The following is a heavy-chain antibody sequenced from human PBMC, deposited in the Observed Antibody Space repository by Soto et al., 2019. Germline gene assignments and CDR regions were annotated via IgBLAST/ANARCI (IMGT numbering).Heavy chain of an antibody. CDR1: GGSISSHY. D-gene: IGHD6-13*01. CDR3: ARVGWSSSWYFDY. V-gene: IGHV4-59*11. CDR2: TYYSGST. J-gene: IGHJ4*02. Sequence: SETLSLTCTVSGGSISSHYWSWIRQPPGKGLEWIGYTYYSGSTNYNPSLKSRVTISVDTSKNQLSLKLSSVTAADTAVYYCARVGWSSSWYFDYWGQGTPVTVSS.